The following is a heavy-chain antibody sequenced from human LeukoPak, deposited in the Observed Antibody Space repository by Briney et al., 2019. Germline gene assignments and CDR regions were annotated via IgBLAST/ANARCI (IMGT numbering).Heavy chain of an antibody. Sequence: GGSLRLSCAASGFTFSNYAMSWVRQAPGKGLEWVSALTGSGGRTYHADSVKGRFTISRDNSKNTLNLQMNSLRAEDTAVYYCAKEMGGRNYGYYFDNWGQGTLVTVSS. CDR2: LTGSGGRT. D-gene: IGHD3-10*01. J-gene: IGHJ4*02. V-gene: IGHV3-23*01. CDR3: AKEMGGRNYGYYFDN. CDR1: GFTFSNYA.